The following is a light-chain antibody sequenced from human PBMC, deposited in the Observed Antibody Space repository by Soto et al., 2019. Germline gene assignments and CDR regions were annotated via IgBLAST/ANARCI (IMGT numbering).Light chain of an antibody. CDR1: QSVGSRW. CDR2: GGC. V-gene: IGKV3-20*01. J-gene: IGKJ1*01. Sequence: EIVLTQSTGTVSLSPGERATLSCRASQSVGSRWLAWYQQIPGQARRVVIYGGCYRATVIPDRFSGSGSWTNFTLTISRLEPEDFAVYYCQHYSSYRTFGQGTKVEMK. CDR3: QHYSSYRT.